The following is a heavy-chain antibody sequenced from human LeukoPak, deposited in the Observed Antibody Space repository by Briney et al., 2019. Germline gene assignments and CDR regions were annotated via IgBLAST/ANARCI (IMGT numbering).Heavy chain of an antibody. CDR2: ISCSAGST. V-gene: IGHV3-23*01. CDR1: GFTFSSCA. D-gene: IGHD3-10*01. Sequence: QPGGSLRLSCAASGFTFSSCAMSWVRQAPGKGLEWVSTISCSAGSTYYTDSVKGRFTISRDNSKNTLYLQMNSLRAEDTAVYYCAKGMYYYGSGRNKDNIDYWGQGTLVTVSS. J-gene: IGHJ4*02. CDR3: AKGMYYYGSGRNKDNIDY.